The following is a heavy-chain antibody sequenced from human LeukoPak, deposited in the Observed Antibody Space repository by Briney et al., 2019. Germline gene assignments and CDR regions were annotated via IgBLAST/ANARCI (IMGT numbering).Heavy chain of an antibody. Sequence: PGGSLRLSCAASGFTFSSYGMHWVRQAPGKGLEWVAFIRHDGSNKYYADSVKGRFTISRDNSKNTLYLQMNSLRAEDTAVYYCAKDLRSTGVLRFLEWLPAWALDIWGQGTMVTVSS. CDR3: AKDLRSTGVLRFLEWLPAWALDI. CDR2: IRHDGSNK. J-gene: IGHJ3*02. D-gene: IGHD3-3*01. CDR1: GFTFSSYG. V-gene: IGHV3-30*02.